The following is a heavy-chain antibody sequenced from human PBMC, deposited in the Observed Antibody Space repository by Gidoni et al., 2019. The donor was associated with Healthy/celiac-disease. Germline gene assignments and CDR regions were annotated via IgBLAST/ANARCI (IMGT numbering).Heavy chain of an antibody. V-gene: IGHV4-39*01. CDR2: IYYSGST. CDR1: GGSISSSSYY. J-gene: IGHJ3*02. Sequence: QLQLQESGPGLVKPSETLSLTCTVSGGSISSSSYYWGWIRQPPGKGLEWIGSIYYSGSTYYNPSLKSRVTISVDTSKNQFSLKLSSVTAADTAVYYCARQAEDTAMVTFFDIWGQGTMVTVSS. CDR3: ARQAEDTAMVTFFDI. D-gene: IGHD5-18*01.